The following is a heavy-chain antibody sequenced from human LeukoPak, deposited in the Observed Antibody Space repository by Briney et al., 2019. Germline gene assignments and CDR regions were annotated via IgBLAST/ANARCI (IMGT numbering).Heavy chain of an antibody. D-gene: IGHD3-10*01. CDR1: GYSFTSYW. J-gene: IGHJ4*02. Sequence: GESLKISCQGSGYSFTSYWIGWVRQMPGKGLEWMGILYPADSDTKYSPSFQGQVTISADKSITTAYMQWSSLKASDTAIYYCVRQGRGSYFDYWGQGTQVTVSS. V-gene: IGHV5-51*01. CDR3: VRQGRGSYFDY. CDR2: LYPADSDT.